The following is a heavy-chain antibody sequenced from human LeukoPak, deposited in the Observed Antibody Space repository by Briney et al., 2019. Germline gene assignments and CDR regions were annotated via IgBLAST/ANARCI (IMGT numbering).Heavy chain of an antibody. CDR3: ARCTIQLWSGGWFDP. CDR2: IYYSGST. Sequence: SETLSLTCPVSGGSISSGGYYWSWIRQHPGKGLEWIGYIYYSGSTYYNPSLKSRVTISVDTSKNQFSLKLSSVTAADTAVYYCARCTIQLWSGGWFDPWGQGTLVTVSS. CDR1: GGSISSGGYY. V-gene: IGHV4-31*03. D-gene: IGHD5-18*01. J-gene: IGHJ5*02.